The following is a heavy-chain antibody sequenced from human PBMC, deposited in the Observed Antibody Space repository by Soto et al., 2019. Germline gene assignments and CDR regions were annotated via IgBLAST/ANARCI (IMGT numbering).Heavy chain of an antibody. CDR3: ARVRYCSSTSCS. Sequence: SETLSLTCSVSGDSVSSRTYDGGWIRQPPGKGLEWIGTIYYSGITYKNESLKSRVTISVYTSKNQFSLKLSSVTAADTAVYYCARVRYCSSTSCSWGQGTLVTVSS. D-gene: IGHD2-2*01. CDR1: GDSVSSRTYD. V-gene: IGHV4-39*01. J-gene: IGHJ5*02. CDR2: IYYSGIT.